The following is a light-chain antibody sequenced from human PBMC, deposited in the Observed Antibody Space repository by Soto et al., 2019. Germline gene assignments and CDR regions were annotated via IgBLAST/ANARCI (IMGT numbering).Light chain of an antibody. J-gene: IGKJ1*01. CDR1: QSISIY. CDR3: QQSYTTPWT. Sequence: DIQMTQSPSSLSASIGDRVTITCRASQSISIYLNWYQQKPGKAPNLLIYAASNLQSGVPSRFSGSESGTDFTLTISSLQPEDSATYYCQQSYTTPWTFGQGTKVDIK. CDR2: AAS. V-gene: IGKV1-39*01.